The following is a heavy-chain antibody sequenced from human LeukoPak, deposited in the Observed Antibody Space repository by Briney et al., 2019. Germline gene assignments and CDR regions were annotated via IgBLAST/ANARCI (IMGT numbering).Heavy chain of an antibody. CDR1: GYTFTSYD. J-gene: IGHJ6*03. CDR3: ARAPPYSSSSNYMDV. V-gene: IGHV1-8*03. D-gene: IGHD6-6*01. CDR2: MNPNSGNT. Sequence: GASXKVSCKASGYTFTSYDINWVRQATGQGVEGMGWMNPNSGNTGYAQKFQGRVTITRNTSISTAYMELSSLRSEDTAVYYCARAPPYSSSSNYMDVWGKGTTVTVSS.